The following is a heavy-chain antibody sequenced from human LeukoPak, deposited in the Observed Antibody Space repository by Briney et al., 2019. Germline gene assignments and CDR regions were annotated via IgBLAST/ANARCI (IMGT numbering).Heavy chain of an antibody. CDR2: ISRSSSYT. J-gene: IGHJ4*02. Sequence: GGSLRLSCAASVFTFSDYYMSWIRPAPGKGVEWVSYISRSSSYTNYADSVKGRLTISRDNAKNSLYLQMNSLRAEDTAVYYCAREPPRGGYSYGYYYWGQGTLVTVSS. D-gene: IGHD5-18*01. V-gene: IGHV3-11*06. CDR1: VFTFSDYY. CDR3: AREPPRGGYSYGYYY.